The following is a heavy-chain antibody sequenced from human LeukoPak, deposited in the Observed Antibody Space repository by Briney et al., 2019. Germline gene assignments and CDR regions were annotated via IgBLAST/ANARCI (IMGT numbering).Heavy chain of an antibody. V-gene: IGHV3-11*04. CDR3: SRGKYTAAFDI. CDR2: ISGGGTTI. D-gene: IGHD5-18*01. Sequence: GSLRLSCAASGFTFSDYYMSWFRQAPGKGLEWVSYISGGGTTIYYADSVKGRFTISGDNARNSLYLQMTSLRAGDTAVFYCSRGKYTAAFDIWGQGTMVTVSS. CDR1: GFTFSDYY. J-gene: IGHJ3*02.